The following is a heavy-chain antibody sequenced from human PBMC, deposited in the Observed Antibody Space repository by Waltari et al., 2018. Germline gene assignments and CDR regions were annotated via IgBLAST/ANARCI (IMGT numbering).Heavy chain of an antibody. J-gene: IGHJ6*02. CDR2: INRDGTA. D-gene: IGHD3-10*01. CDR1: GGSFSGYF. V-gene: IGHV4-34*01. CDR3: ARVGDYHGSGRFGLDV. Sequence: QAQLHQWGAGLSKPSETLSLTCAVSGGSFSGYFWSWISQSPGKGMEWIGEINRDGTANYNPSLKSRVGMSVDTIKSQISLSLSSVTAADAAVYYCARVGDYHGSGRFGLDVWGRGTRVTVSS.